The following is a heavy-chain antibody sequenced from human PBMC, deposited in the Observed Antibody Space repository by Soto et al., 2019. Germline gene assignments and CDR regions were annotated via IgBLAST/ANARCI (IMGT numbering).Heavy chain of an antibody. CDR3: ARNLGYSYGKRDY. CDR1: GGTFSSYT. D-gene: IGHD5-18*01. V-gene: IGHV1-69*02. Sequence: SVKVFCKASGGTFSSYTISWVRQAPGQGLEWMGRIIPILGIANYAQKFQGRVTITADKSTSTAYMELSSLRSEDTAVYYCARNLGYSYGKRDYWGQGTLVTVSS. CDR2: IIPILGIA. J-gene: IGHJ4*02.